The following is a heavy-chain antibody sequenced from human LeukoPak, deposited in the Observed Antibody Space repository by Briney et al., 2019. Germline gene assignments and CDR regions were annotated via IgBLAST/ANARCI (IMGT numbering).Heavy chain of an antibody. CDR1: GFTFSSYG. Sequence: GGSLRLSCAASGFTFSSYGMHWVRQAPGKGLEWVAVIWYDGSNKYYADSVKGRFTISRDNSKNTLYLQMSSLRAEDAAVYYCARDPAWGAIDYWGQGTLVTVSS. J-gene: IGHJ4*02. CDR3: ARDPAWGAIDY. D-gene: IGHD7-27*01. CDR2: IWYDGSNK. V-gene: IGHV3-33*01.